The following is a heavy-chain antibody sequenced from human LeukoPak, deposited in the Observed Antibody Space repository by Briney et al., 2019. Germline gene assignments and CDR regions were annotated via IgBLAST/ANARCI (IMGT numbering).Heavy chain of an antibody. Sequence: SVKVSCKASGGTFSSYAISWVRQAPGQGLEWMGGIIPIFGTANYAQKFQGRVTITADESTSTAYMELSRLRSDDTAVYYCARDRNDFWSGYYNWFDPWGQGTLVTVSS. D-gene: IGHD3-3*01. V-gene: IGHV1-69*13. CDR1: GGTFSSYA. CDR2: IIPIFGTA. CDR3: ARDRNDFWSGYYNWFDP. J-gene: IGHJ5*02.